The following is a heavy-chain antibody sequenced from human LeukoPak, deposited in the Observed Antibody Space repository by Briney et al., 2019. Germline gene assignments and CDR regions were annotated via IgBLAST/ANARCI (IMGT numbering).Heavy chain of an antibody. CDR3: AKGGPGYSSSWYRTSLDY. J-gene: IGHJ4*02. CDR2: ISGSGAST. V-gene: IGHV3-23*01. CDR1: GFTFSSYA. Sequence: GGSPRLACTASGFTFSSYAMSWVRQAPGKGLEWVSGISGSGASTYYAGSVKVRFTISRDNSNNTLYLQMNSLGGDDTAVYYCAKGGPGYSSSWYRTSLDYWGQGTLVTVSS. D-gene: IGHD6-13*01.